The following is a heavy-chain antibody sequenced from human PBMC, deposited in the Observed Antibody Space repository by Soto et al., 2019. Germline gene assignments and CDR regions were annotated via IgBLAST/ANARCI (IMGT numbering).Heavy chain of an antibody. CDR1: GGTFSSYT. CDR2: VTPILGIA. CDR3: ARDRGSSSSPYGWFDP. Sequence: ASVKVSCKASGGTFSSYTISWVRQAPGQGLEWMGRVTPILGIANYAQKFQGRVTITADKSTSTAYMELSSLRSEDTAVYYCARDRGSSSSPYGWFDPWGQGTLVTVSS. J-gene: IGHJ5*02. D-gene: IGHD6-6*01. V-gene: IGHV1-69*04.